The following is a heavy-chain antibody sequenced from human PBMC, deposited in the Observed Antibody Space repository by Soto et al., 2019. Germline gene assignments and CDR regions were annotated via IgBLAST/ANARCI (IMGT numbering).Heavy chain of an antibody. Sequence: ASVQVSCKASGGTFSSYAISWVRQAPGHGLEWMGGIVPSFGSADYAHNFQGRVTITADESTNTVYMELSSLTSDDTARYYCARDTGPVFDRSGYYQRGLINWG. J-gene: IGHJ1*01. CDR3: ARDTGPVFDRSGYYQRGLIN. CDR1: GGTFSSYA. D-gene: IGHD3-22*01. V-gene: IGHV1-69*13. CDR2: IVPSFGSA.